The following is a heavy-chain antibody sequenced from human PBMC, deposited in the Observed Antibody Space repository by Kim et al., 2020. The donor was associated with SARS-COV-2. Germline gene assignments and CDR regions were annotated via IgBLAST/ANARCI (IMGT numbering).Heavy chain of an antibody. CDR3: ARVAGDYCSSTSCYIWDPRVNYGMDV. J-gene: IGHJ6*02. CDR1: GYTFTGYY. Sequence: ASVKVSCKASGYTFTGYYMHWVRQAPGQGLEWMGWINPNSGGTNYAQKFQGRVTMTRDTSISTAYMELSRLRSDDTAVYYCARVAGDYCSSTSCYIWDPRVNYGMDVWGQGTTVTVSS. D-gene: IGHD2-2*02. CDR2: INPNSGGT. V-gene: IGHV1-2*02.